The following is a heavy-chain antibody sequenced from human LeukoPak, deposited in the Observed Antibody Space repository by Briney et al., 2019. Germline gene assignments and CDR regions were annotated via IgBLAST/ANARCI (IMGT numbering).Heavy chain of an antibody. CDR2: ISAYNGNT. J-gene: IGHJ5*02. CDR1: GYTFTSYG. CDR3: ARGRRSGSYYSWFDP. D-gene: IGHD1-26*01. V-gene: IGHV1-18*01. Sequence: ASVKVSCKASGYTFTSYGISWVRQAPGQGLEWMGWISAYNGNTNYAQKLQGRVTMTTDTSTSTAYMELRSLRSDDTAVYYWARGRRSGSYYSWFDPWGQGILVTVSS.